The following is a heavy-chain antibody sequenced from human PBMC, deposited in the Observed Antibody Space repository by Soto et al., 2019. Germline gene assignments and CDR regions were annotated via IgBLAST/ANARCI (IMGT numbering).Heavy chain of an antibody. J-gene: IGHJ3*02. Sequence: ASVKVSCKASGFTFSSSAVQWVRQARGQGLEWMGWISAYNGDTEYAQKFQGRVTVTTDTATTTAYMELTSLRSDDTAVYFCARVGVVVVASGAFDIWGQGTMVTVSS. V-gene: IGHV1-18*01. CDR1: GFTFSSSA. D-gene: IGHD2-15*01. CDR2: ISAYNGDT. CDR3: ARVGVVVVASGAFDI.